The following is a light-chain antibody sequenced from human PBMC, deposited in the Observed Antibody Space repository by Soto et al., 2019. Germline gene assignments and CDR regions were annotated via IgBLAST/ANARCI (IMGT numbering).Light chain of an antibody. CDR1: SSDVGAYDY. Sequence: QSALTQPASVSGSPGQSVTISCTGTSSDVGAYDYVSWYQQHPGNAPKLTIFEVDKWPSGVSHRFSGSKSGNTASLTIFGLQAEDEAEYYCASYTTSGTVVFGGGTKVTVL. V-gene: IGLV2-14*03. CDR3: ASYTTSGTVV. CDR2: EVD. J-gene: IGLJ3*02.